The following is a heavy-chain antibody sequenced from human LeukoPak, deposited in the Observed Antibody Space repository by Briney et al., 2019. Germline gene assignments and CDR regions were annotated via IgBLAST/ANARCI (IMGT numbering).Heavy chain of an antibody. CDR3: ARVRPPWYFEY. J-gene: IGHJ4*02. CDR2: IYYSGTT. Sequence: SQTLSLTCTVSGGSISSYYWSWIRQPPGKGLEWIGNIYYSGTTNYNPSLKSRVTISVDTSKNQFSLRLSSVTAADTAVYYCARVRPPWYFEYWGQGTLFTVSS. V-gene: IGHV4-59*01. CDR1: GGSISSYY.